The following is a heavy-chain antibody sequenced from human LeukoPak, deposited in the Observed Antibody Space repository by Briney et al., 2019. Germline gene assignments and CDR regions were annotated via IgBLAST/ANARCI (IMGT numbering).Heavy chain of an antibody. J-gene: IGHJ3*02. CDR2: ISAYYGNT. CDR3: ARDGAVYGDFENAFDI. CDR1: GYTFTSYG. Sequence: ASVKVSCKASGYTFTSYGISWVRQAPGQGLEWMGWISAYYGNTNYAQKLQGRVTMTTDTSTSTAYMELRSLRSDDTAVYYCARDGAVYGDFENAFDIWGQGTMVTVSS. V-gene: IGHV1-18*01. D-gene: IGHD4-17*01.